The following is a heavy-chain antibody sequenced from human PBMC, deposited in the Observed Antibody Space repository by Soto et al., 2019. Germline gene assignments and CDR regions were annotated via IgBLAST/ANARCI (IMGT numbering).Heavy chain of an antibody. D-gene: IGHD1-7*01. CDR2: MNPNSGNT. J-gene: IGHJ4*02. Sequence: ASVKVSCKASGYTFTSYDINWVRQATGQGLEWMGWMNPNSGNTAYAQKFQGRVTMTRNTSISTAYMELSSMRSEDTAVYYCARERTGPNYFDYWGQGTLVTVSS. V-gene: IGHV1-8*01. CDR1: GYTFTSYD. CDR3: ARERTGPNYFDY.